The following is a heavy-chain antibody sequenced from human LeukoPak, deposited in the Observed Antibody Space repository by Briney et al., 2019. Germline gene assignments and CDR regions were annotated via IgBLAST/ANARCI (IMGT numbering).Heavy chain of an antibody. J-gene: IGHJ4*02. V-gene: IGHV3-7*03. CDR2: INQDGSQK. D-gene: IGHD5-24*01. CDR1: GFTLSNFW. CDR3: ARDRGWLQSDY. Sequence: PGGSLRLSCATSGFTLSNFWMSWVRQAPGKGLEWVADINQDGSQKYYRDSVKGRFTISRDNAKNSLYLEMNSLSAEDTAVYYCARDRGWLQSDYWGQGAPVTVSS.